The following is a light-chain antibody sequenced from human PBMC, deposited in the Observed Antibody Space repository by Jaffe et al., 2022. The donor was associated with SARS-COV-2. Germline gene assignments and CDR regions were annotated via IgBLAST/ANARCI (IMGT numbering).Light chain of an antibody. CDR3: QQYAGSPIT. J-gene: IGKJ5*01. V-gene: IGKV3-20*01. Sequence: EILLTQSPGTLSLSPGERATLSCRASQIVTSNFLAWYQQIPGQAPRLLIYGASNRATGIPDRFSGGGSGTDFTLTISRLEPEDFAIYYCQQYAGSPITFGQGTRLEIK. CDR1: QIVTSNF. CDR2: GAS.